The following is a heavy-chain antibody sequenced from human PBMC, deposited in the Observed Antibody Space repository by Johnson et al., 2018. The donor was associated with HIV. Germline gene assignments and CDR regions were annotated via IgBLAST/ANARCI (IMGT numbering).Heavy chain of an antibody. CDR3: AKGGLGILDACDI. D-gene: IGHD7-27*01. CDR2: ISYDGSNK. Sequence: QVQLVESGGGVVQPGRSLRLSCAASGFTFSSYDMHWVRQAPGKGLEWVAVISYDGSNKYYADSVKGRFTISRDNSKNTLYLQMSSLRTEDSALYYCAKGGLGILDACDIWGQGTMVTVSS. CDR1: GFTFSSYD. V-gene: IGHV3-30*18. J-gene: IGHJ3*02.